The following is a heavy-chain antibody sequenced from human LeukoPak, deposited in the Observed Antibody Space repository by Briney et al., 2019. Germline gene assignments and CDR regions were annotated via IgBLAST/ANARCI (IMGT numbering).Heavy chain of an antibody. CDR2: ISSSSGTM. J-gene: IGHJ3*02. CDR1: GFTFSSCH. D-gene: IGHD3-22*01. V-gene: IGHV3-48*02. Sequence: GGSLRLSCAASGFTFSSCHMNWVRQAPGKGLEWVSYISSSSGTMYYADSVKGRFTIPRDNAKNSLFLQMNSLRDEDTALYYCFTYYYESGSAFDIWGQGTMVTVSS. CDR3: FTYYYESGSAFDI.